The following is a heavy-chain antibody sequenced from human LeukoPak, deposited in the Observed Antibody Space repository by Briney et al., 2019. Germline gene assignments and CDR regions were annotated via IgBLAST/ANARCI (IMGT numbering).Heavy chain of an antibody. V-gene: IGHV3-53*01. D-gene: IGHD6-19*01. CDR1: GFTVSSNY. Sequence: GGSLRLSCAASGFTVSSNYMSWVRQAPGKGLEWVSVIYSGGSTYYADSVKGRFTISRDNSKNTLYLQMNSLRAEDTAVYYCARDVGRWQWLAQGYYFDYWGQGTLVTVSS. CDR3: ARDVGRWQWLAQGYYFDY. J-gene: IGHJ4*02. CDR2: IYSGGST.